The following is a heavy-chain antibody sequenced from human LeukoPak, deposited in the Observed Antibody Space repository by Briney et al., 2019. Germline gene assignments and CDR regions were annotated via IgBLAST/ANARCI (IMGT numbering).Heavy chain of an antibody. CDR1: GFTFSSYA. Sequence: PGGSLRLSCAASGFTFSSYAMSWVRQAPGKGLEWVSAISGSGGSTYYADSVKGRFTISRDNAKNTLYLQMNSLRAEDTAVYYCARALGYSSSSIVYWGQGTLVTVSS. D-gene: IGHD6-6*01. V-gene: IGHV3-23*01. J-gene: IGHJ4*02. CDR2: ISGSGGST. CDR3: ARALGYSSSSIVY.